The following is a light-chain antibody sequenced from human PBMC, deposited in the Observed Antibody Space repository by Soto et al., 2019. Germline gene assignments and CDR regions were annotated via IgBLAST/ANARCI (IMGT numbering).Light chain of an antibody. V-gene: IGKV1-5*01. CDR3: QQYNSYSSLT. Sequence: DIQMTQSPSTLSASVGDRVTITCRASQSISSWLAWYQQKPGKAPKLLIYDASSLESGVPSRFSGSGSGTEFTLTICSLQPDDFATYYGQQYNSYSSLTFGGGTKVEIK. CDR2: DAS. J-gene: IGKJ4*01. CDR1: QSISSW.